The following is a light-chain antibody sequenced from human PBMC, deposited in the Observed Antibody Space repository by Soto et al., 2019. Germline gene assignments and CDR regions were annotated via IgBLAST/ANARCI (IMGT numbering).Light chain of an antibody. V-gene: IGLV3-21*04. CDR1: NIGSKR. CDR2: YDS. J-gene: IGLJ1*01. Sequence: SYELTQPPSVSVAPEKTARLTCGGDNIGSKRVHWYRQKPGQAPVLVIYYDSDRPSGIPERFSGSNSGNTATLTINTVEAGDDADYYCQVWDITTDHYVFGTGTKLTVL. CDR3: QVWDITTDHYV.